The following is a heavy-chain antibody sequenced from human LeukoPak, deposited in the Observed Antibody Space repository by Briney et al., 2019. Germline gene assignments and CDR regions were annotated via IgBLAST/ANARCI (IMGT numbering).Heavy chain of an antibody. CDR3: ATAFYFDSSGPYWYFDL. D-gene: IGHD3-22*01. V-gene: IGHV3-23*01. J-gene: IGHJ2*01. CDR2: SGSGGST. CDR1: GFTFTTYA. Sequence: GGSLRLSCAASGFTFTTYAMNWVRQAPGQGLEWVSVSGSGGSTYYADSVKGRFTISRDNSKNTLYLEVNSLRAEDTAVYYCATAFYFDSSGPYWYFDLWGRGTLVTVSS.